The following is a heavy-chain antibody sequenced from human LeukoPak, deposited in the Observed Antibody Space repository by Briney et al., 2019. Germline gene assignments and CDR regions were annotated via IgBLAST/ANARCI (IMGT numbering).Heavy chain of an antibody. D-gene: IGHD3-10*01. CDR3: ARALSSLWFGELLSPYYYYYGMDV. CDR1: GFTFSDYY. J-gene: IGHJ6*02. Sequence: PGGSLRLSCAASGFTFSDYYMSWIRQAPGKGLEWVSYISSTSSYTNYADSVKGRFTISRDNAKNSLHLQMNSLRAEDTAVYYCARALSSLWFGELLSPYYYYYGMDVWGQGTTVTVSS. V-gene: IGHV3-11*05. CDR2: ISSTSSYT.